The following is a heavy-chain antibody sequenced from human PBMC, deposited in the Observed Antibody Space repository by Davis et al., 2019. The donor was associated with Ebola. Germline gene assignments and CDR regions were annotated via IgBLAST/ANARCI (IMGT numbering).Heavy chain of an antibody. D-gene: IGHD6-13*01. CDR3: ARGPPDSHTGTSYYYGMDV. V-gene: IGHV3-11*06. CDR2: ISSSSSYT. J-gene: IGHJ6*02. Sequence: GGSLRLSCAASLFTFIYYYIIFILHSPFNFLYFFSYISSSSSYTNYADSVKCRFTISRDNAKNSLYLQMNSLRAEDTAVYYCARGPPDSHTGTSYYYGMDVWGQGTTVTVSS. CDR1: LFTFIYYY.